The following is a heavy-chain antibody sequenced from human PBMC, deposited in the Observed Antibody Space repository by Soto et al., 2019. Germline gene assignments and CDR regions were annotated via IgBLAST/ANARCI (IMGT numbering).Heavy chain of an antibody. CDR2: ISYCGST. CDR3: AMGASPGIVGWFDS. D-gene: IGHD1-26*01. V-gene: IGHV4-59*01. Sequence: QVQLQESGPGLVKPSETLSLTCTVSGGSITSYYWTWIRQPPGKGLEWIGFISYCGSTKYNPSLNSRFTLFVDTSKNQCELRQTSVNTADSAVYYCAMGASPGIVGWFDSLCQGNLVPVSS. J-gene: IGHJ5*01. CDR1: GGSITSYY.